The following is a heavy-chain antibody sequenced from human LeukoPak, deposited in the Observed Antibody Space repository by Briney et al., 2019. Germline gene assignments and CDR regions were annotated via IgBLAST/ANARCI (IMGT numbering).Heavy chain of an antibody. D-gene: IGHD3-3*01. CDR1: GGTFSSYA. V-gene: IGHV1-69*13. CDR3: ASDVNYDFWSGYYAAPLDV. CDR2: IIPIFGTA. Sequence: SVKVSCKASGGTFSSYAISWVRQAPGQGLEWMGRIIPIFGTANYAQKFQGRVTITADESTSTAYMELSSLRSEDTAVYYCASDVNYDFWSGYYAAPLDVWGQGTTVTVSS. J-gene: IGHJ6*02.